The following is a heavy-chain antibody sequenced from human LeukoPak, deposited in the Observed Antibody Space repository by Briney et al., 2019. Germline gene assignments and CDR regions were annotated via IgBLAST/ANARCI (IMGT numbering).Heavy chain of an antibody. Sequence: ASVKVSCKASGYTFTVYFLHWMRQAPGQGLELLGWINPHSGDTKYEQKFQGRVTMTRDTSITTAYMQLNSLTSDDTALYYCARAYYYDISGPISAFDLWGQGTMVTVSS. D-gene: IGHD3-22*01. V-gene: IGHV1-2*02. J-gene: IGHJ3*01. CDR3: ARAYYYDISGPISAFDL. CDR1: GYTFTVYF. CDR2: INPHSGDT.